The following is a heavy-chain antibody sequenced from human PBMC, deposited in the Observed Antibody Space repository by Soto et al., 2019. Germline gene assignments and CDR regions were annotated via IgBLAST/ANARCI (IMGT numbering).Heavy chain of an antibody. J-gene: IGHJ4*02. CDR2: ISYDGSNK. CDR3: AREQGGYSIFDY. V-gene: IGHV3-30-3*01. Sequence: GGSLRLSCAASGFTFSSYAMHWVRQAPGKGLEWVAVISYDGSNKYYADSVKGRFTISIDNSKNTLYLQMNSLRAEDTAVYYCAREQGGYSIFDYWGQGTLVTAPQ. D-gene: IGHD5-18*01. CDR1: GFTFSSYA.